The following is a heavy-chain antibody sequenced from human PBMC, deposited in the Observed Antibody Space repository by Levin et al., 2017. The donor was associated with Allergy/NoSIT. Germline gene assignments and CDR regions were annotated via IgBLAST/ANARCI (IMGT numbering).Heavy chain of an antibody. CDR3: ARPRNNPYAFDI. D-gene: IGHD1/OR15-1a*01. J-gene: IGHJ3*02. V-gene: IGHV3-72*01. CDR1: GFTFSDYY. CDR2: IRKSSNSFST. Sequence: LSLTCAASGFTFSDYYMDWVRQAPGKGLEWVGRIRKSSNSFSTEYAASVKDRFAISRDDSKNSLYLQMNSLKPEDTALYYCARPRNNPYAFDIWGQGTMVTVSS.